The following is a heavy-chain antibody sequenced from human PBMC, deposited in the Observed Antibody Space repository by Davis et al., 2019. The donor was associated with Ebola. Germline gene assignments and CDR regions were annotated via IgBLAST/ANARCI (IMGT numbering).Heavy chain of an antibody. CDR3: ARDVGVEFDY. D-gene: IGHD3-10*01. V-gene: IGHV3-7*03. CDR2: TKEDGSEK. J-gene: IGHJ4*02. Sequence: GGSLRLSCAASGFTVSSSYMRWVRQAPGKGLEWAATTKEDGSEKYYVDSVRGRFTISRDNARNSVFLHMNSLRAEDTAVYYCARDVGVEFDYWGQGALVTVSS. CDR1: GFTVSSSY.